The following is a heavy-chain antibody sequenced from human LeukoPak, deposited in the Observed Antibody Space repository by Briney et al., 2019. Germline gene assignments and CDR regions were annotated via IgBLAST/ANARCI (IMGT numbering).Heavy chain of an antibody. Sequence: GGSLRLSCSASGFTFSSYAINWVREATGKGLEYVSGISSNGGSIYYAVSVKGRFTISRDNSVNTLYVQMSSLRTEDTAVYYCAKGIAAGGLTTFDYWGQGTLVTVSS. J-gene: IGHJ4*02. CDR1: GFTFSSYA. CDR2: ISSNGGSI. CDR3: AKGIAAGGLTTFDY. V-gene: IGHV3-64*05. D-gene: IGHD6-13*01.